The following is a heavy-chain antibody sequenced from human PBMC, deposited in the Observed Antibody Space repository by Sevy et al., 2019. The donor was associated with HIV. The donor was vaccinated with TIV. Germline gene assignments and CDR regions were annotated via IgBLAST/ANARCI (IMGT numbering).Heavy chain of an antibody. CDR1: GYSLTELS. V-gene: IGHV1-24*01. CDR2: FDAEDGET. CDR3: TTDVGYCTGGTCSDY. D-gene: IGHD2-8*02. J-gene: IGHJ4*02. Sequence: ASVKVSCKVSGYSLTELSMYWVRQAPGKGLEWMGGFDAEDGETIYAQKFQGRVTMTEDTSTDTAYMELSSLRSDVTAVYYCTTDVGYCTGGTCSDYWGQGTLVTVSS.